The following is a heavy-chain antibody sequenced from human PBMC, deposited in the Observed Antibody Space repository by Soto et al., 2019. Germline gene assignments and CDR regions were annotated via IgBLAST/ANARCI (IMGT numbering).Heavy chain of an antibody. CDR2: IYHSGST. D-gene: IGHD6-13*01. CDR1: GGSISSSNW. V-gene: IGHV4-4*02. CDR3: AVGAAAGRFGLDY. J-gene: IGHJ4*02. Sequence: SETLSLTCAVSGGSISSSNWWSCVRQPPGKGLEWIGEIYHSGSTNYNPSLRSRVTISVDKSKNQFSLKLSSVTAADTAVYYCAVGAAAGRFGLDYWGQGTLVTAPQ.